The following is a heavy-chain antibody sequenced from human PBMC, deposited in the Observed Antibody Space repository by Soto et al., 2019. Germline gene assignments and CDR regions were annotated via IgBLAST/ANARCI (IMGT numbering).Heavy chain of an antibody. CDR3: ARHVGNDFWSGQPGHYYYYMDV. Sequence: PGESLKISCKGSGYSFTSYWIGWVRQMHGKRLEWMGIIYPGDSDTRYSPSFQGQVTISADKSISTAYLQWSSLKASDTAMYYCARHVGNDFWSGQPGHYYYYMDVSGKGTTVTVSS. CDR2: IYPGDSDT. CDR1: GYSFTSYW. V-gene: IGHV5-51*01. D-gene: IGHD3-3*01. J-gene: IGHJ6*03.